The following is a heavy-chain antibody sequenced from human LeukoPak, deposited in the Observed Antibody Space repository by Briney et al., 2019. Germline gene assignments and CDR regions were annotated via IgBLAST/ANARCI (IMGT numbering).Heavy chain of an antibody. V-gene: IGHV4-59*08. D-gene: IGHD3-3*01. CDR3: ARGKPQPPSTYYDFWSGYYNPLYYFDY. Sequence: SETLSFTCTVSGGSISSYYWSWIRQPPGKGLEWIGYIYYSGSTNYNPSLKSRVTISVDTSKNQFSLKLSSVTAADTAVYYCARGKPQPPSTYYDFWSGYYNPLYYFDYWGQGTLVTVSS. J-gene: IGHJ4*02. CDR1: GGSISSYY. CDR2: IYYSGST.